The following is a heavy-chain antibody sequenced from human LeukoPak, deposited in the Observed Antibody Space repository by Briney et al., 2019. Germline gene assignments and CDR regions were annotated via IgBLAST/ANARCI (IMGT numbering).Heavy chain of an antibody. J-gene: IGHJ4*02. CDR3: ARHGRDVLRFLEWFGGFEF. Sequence: SETLSLTCTVSGGSISSYYWSWIRQPPGKGLEWIGYIYYSGSTNYNPSLKSRVTISVDTSKNQLSLKLTSVTAADTAVYYCARHGRDVLRFLEWFGGFEFWGQGTLVTVSS. V-gene: IGHV4-59*08. D-gene: IGHD3-3*01. CDR2: IYYSGST. CDR1: GGSISSYY.